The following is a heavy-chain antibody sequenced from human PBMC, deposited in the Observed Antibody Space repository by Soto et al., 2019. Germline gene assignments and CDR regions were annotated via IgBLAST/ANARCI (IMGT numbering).Heavy chain of an antibody. Sequence: QVQLQESGPGLVKPSETLSLTCTVSGSSISSYYWSWIRQPPGKGLEWIGYIYYSGSTNYNPSLKSRVTISVDTAKNQFSLKLSSVTAADTAVYYCATCGGDCYSPYFDYWGQGTLVTVSS. J-gene: IGHJ4*02. CDR2: IYYSGST. D-gene: IGHD2-21*02. CDR3: ATCGGDCYSPYFDY. CDR1: GSSISSYY. V-gene: IGHV4-59*01.